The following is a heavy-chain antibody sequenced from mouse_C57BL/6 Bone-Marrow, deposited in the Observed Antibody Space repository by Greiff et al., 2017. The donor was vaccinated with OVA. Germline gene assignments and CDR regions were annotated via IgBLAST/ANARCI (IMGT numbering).Heavy chain of an antibody. V-gene: IGHV14-2*01. CDR3: ARGYYGDFDV. J-gene: IGHJ1*03. D-gene: IGHD1-1*01. CDR1: GFNIKDYY. Sequence: VQLQQSGAELVKPGASVKLSCTASGFNIKDYYMHWVKQRTEQGLEWIGRIDPEDGETKYATKFQGKATITADTSSNTAYLQLSSLTSEDTAVYYCARGYYGDFDVWGTGTTVTVSS. CDR2: IDPEDGET.